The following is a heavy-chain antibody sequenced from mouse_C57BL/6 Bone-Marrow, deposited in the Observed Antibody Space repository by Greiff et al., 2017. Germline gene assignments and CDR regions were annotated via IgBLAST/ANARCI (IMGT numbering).Heavy chain of an antibody. CDR1: GFTFSSYG. CDR3: ARQRLLGAMDY. V-gene: IGHV5-6*01. CDR2: ISSGGSYT. J-gene: IGHJ4*01. Sequence: EVQVVESGGDLVKPGGSLKLSCAASGFTFSSYGMSWVRQTPDKRLEWVATISSGGSYTYYPDSVKGRFTISRDNAKNNLYLQMSSLKSEDTAMYYCARQRLLGAMDYWGQGTSVTVSS. D-gene: IGHD2-3*01.